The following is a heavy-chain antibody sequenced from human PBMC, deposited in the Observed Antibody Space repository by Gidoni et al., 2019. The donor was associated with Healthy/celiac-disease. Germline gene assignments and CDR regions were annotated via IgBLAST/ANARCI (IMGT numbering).Heavy chain of an antibody. J-gene: IGHJ6*02. CDR3: ARGYDILKYYYGMDV. CDR1: GYTFTSYA. CDR2: INAGNGNT. V-gene: IGHV1-3*01. Sequence: QVQLVQSGAEVKKPGASVKVSCKASGYTFTSYAMHWVRQAPGQRLEWMGWINAGNGNTKYSQKFQGRVTITRDTSASTAYMELSSLRSEDTAVYYCARGYDILKYYYGMDVWGQGTTVTVSS. D-gene: IGHD3-9*01.